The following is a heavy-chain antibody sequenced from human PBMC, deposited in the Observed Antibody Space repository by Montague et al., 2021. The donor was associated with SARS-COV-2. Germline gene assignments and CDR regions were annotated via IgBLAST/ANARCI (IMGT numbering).Heavy chain of an antibody. J-gene: IGHJ4*02. CDR1: GGSISSSSYY. CDR2: IYYSGGT. Sequence: SETLSLTYTVSGGSISSSSYYWGWIRQPPGKGLEWIGSIYYSGGTYYNPSLKSRVTISVDTSKNQFSLRLDSATAADTAIYYCATLTQSNGDFWGQGALVTVS. D-gene: IGHD4/OR15-4a*01. V-gene: IGHV4-39*01. CDR3: ATLTQSNGDF.